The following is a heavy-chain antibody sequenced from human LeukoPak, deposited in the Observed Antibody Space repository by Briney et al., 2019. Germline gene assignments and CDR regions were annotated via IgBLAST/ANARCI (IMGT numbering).Heavy chain of an antibody. CDR1: GFTFSSYS. CDR3: ARAKVATMGFDY. J-gene: IGHJ4*02. D-gene: IGHD5-12*01. Sequence: GGSLRLSRAASGFTFSSYSMNWVRQAPGKGLEWVLYISSSSSTIYYADSVKGRFTISRDNAKNSLYLQMNSLRAEDTAVYYCARAKVATMGFDYWGQGTLVTVSS. V-gene: IGHV3-48*04. CDR2: ISSSSSTI.